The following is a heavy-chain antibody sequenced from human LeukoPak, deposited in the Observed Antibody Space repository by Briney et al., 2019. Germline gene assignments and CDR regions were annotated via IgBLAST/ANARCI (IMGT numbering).Heavy chain of an antibody. CDR3: ARDYYGSGSYLTFFDY. J-gene: IGHJ4*02. V-gene: IGHV4-59*12. CDR2: IYYSGST. D-gene: IGHD3-10*01. Sequence: SETLSLTCTVSGGSISSYYWSWIRQPPGKGLEWIGYIYYSGSTNYNPSLKSRVTMSVDTSKNQFSLKLSSVTAADTAVYYCARDYYGSGSYLTFFDYWGQGTLVTVSS. CDR1: GGSISSYY.